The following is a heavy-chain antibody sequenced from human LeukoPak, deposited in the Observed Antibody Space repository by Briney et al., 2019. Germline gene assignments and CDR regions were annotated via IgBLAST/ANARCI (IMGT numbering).Heavy chain of an antibody. D-gene: IGHD3-3*02. J-gene: IGHJ3*01. CDR1: GGSFSDYP. CDR2: IIPKYSAS. CDR3: VRPDRIFGVPAAFDA. V-gene: IGHV1-69*13. Sequence: SVKVSCKASGGSFSDYPINWARQAPGQGLEWLGGIIPKYSASNYAQAFQGRVTITADESTNTAYMEMSGLRPDDTAVYYCVRPDRIFGVPAAFDAWGQGTLVAVSS.